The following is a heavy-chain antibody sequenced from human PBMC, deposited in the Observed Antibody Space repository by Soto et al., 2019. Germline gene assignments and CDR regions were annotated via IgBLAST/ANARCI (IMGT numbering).Heavy chain of an antibody. V-gene: IGHV3-30-3*01. CDR1: GFTFSSYW. Sequence: PGGSLRLSCAASGFTFSSYWMSWVRQAPGKGLEWVAVITYDGSNKYYADSVKGRFTISRDNSKNTLYLQMNSLRAEDTAVYYCARDFSLYYYGMDVWGQGTTVTVSS. CDR2: ITYDGSNK. J-gene: IGHJ6*02. D-gene: IGHD3-3*01. CDR3: ARDFSLYYYGMDV.